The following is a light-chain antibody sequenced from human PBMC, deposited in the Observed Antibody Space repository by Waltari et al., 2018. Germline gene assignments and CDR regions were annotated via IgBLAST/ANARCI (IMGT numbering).Light chain of an antibody. Sequence: SALTQPASVSGSPGQSITISCTGTSSDVGSYNLFSWYQQHPGKAPKLMVYEVTKRPSGVSNRFSGSKSGNSASLTISGLQAEDEADYYCCSYAGSSTLVFGGGTKVTVL. CDR3: CSYAGSSTLV. V-gene: IGLV2-23*02. CDR1: SSDVGSYNL. J-gene: IGLJ3*02. CDR2: EVT.